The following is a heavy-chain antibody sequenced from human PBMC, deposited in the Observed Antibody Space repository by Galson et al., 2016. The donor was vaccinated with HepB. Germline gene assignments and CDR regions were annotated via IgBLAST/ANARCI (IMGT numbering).Heavy chain of an antibody. CDR1: GGSISRSTW. CDR2: IYRSGST. CDR3: ANYYETPGYGAFDL. Sequence: SETLSLTCAVSGGSISRSTWWSWVRQPPGKGLEWIGEIYRSGSTNYNPSLDSRVTISVDKPKNHISLMLTSLTAADTAIYYCANYYETPGYGAFDLWGQGTMVTVSS. J-gene: IGHJ3*01. D-gene: IGHD3-22*01. V-gene: IGHV4-4*02.